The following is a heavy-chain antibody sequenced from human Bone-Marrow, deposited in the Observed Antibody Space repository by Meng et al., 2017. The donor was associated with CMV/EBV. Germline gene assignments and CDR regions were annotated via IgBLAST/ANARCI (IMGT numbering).Heavy chain of an antibody. CDR1: GFTFSSYR. CDR2: IKQDGSEK. D-gene: IGHD1-1*01. J-gene: IGHJ4*02. CDR3: ARCEWNDAFDY. Sequence: GGSLRLSCAASGFTFSSYRMSWVPQAPGKGLEWVANIKQDGSEKYYVDSVKGRFTISRDNAKNSLYLQMNSLRAEDTAVYYCARCEWNDAFDYWDQRTLVTVSS. V-gene: IGHV3-7*01.